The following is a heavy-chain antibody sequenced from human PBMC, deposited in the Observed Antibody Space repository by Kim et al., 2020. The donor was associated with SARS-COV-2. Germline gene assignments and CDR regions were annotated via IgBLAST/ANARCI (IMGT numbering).Heavy chain of an antibody. CDR2: IYSGGSST. J-gene: IGHJ4*02. CDR1: GFTFSSYA. CDR3: AKGTDYGGNSEFDY. Sequence: GGSLRLSCAASGFTFSSYAMSWVRQAPGKGLEWVSVIYSGGSSTYYADSVKGRFTISRDNSKNTLYLQMNSLRAEDTAVYYCAKGTDYGGNSEFDYWGQGTLVTVSS. V-gene: IGHV3-23*03. D-gene: IGHD4-17*01.